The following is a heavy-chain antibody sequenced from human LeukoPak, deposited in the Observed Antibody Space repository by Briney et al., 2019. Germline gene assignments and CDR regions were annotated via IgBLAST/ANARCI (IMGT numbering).Heavy chain of an antibody. CDR1: GFTFSSYA. CDR3: ARDAFYYYGSGDYFDY. D-gene: IGHD3-10*01. Sequence: PGGSLRLSCAASGFTFSSYAMSWVRQAPGKGLEWVSAISGSGGSTYYADSVKGRFTISRDNAKNSLYLQMNSLRAEDTAVYYCARDAFYYYGSGDYFDYWGQGTLVTVSS. V-gene: IGHV3-23*01. J-gene: IGHJ4*02. CDR2: ISGSGGST.